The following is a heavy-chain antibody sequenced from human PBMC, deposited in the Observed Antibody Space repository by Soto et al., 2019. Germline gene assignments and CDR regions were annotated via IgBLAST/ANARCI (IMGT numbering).Heavy chain of an antibody. CDR1: GYTFTSYA. Sequence: QVQLVQSGAEVKKPGASVKVSCKASGYTFTSYAMHWVRQAPGQRLEWMGWINAGNGNTKYSQKFQGRVTITRDTPASTAYMELSSLRSEDTAVYYCARDFDYWGQGTLVTVSS. CDR2: INAGNGNT. CDR3: ARDFDY. J-gene: IGHJ4*02. V-gene: IGHV1-3*01.